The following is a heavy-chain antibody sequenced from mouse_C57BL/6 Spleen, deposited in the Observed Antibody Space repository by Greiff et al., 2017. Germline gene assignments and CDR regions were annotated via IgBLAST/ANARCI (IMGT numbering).Heavy chain of an antibody. V-gene: IGHV1-39*01. CDR3: ARSGYFGSSWYFDV. CDR1: GYSFTDYN. Sequence: EVKLMESGPELVKPGASVKISCKASGYSFTDYNMNWVKQSNGKSLEWIGVINPNYGTTSYNQKFKGKATLTVDQSSSTAYMQLNSLTSEDSAVYYWARSGYFGSSWYFDVWGTGTTVTVSS. D-gene: IGHD1-1*01. J-gene: IGHJ1*03. CDR2: INPNYGTT.